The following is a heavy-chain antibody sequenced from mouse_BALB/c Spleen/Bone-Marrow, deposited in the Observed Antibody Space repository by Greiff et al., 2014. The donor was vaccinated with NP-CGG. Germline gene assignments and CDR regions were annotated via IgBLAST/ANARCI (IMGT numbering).Heavy chain of an antibody. D-gene: IGHD3-1*01. Sequence: VQLKESGTVLARPGAAVKMSCKASGYTFSNYWMHWVKQRPGQGLEWTGTIYPGNSDTTYNQKFKGKAKLTAVTSTSTAYMELSSLTNEDSAVYYCTTLARSDFDYWGQGTTLTVSA. CDR2: IYPGNSDT. CDR1: GYTFSNYW. CDR3: TTLARSDFDY. J-gene: IGHJ2*01. V-gene: IGHV1-5*01.